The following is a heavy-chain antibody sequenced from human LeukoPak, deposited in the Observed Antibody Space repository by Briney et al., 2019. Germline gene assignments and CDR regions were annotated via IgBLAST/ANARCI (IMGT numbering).Heavy chain of an antibody. CDR1: GYTFTSYG. CDR3: ARSLGDSSGYYPTGYYYYYMDV. J-gene: IGHJ6*03. CDR2: ISAYNGNT. Sequence: ASVKVSCKASGYTFTSYGISWVRQAPGQGLEWMGWISAYNGNTNYAQKLQGRGTMTTDTSTSTAYLELRSLRSDDTAVYYCARSLGDSSGYYPTGYYYYYMDVWGKGTTVTVSS. V-gene: IGHV1-18*01. D-gene: IGHD3-22*01.